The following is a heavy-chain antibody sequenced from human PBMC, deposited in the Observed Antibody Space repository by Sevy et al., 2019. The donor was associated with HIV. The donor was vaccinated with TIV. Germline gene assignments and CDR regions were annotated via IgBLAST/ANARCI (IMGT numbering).Heavy chain of an antibody. CDR2: MSSGTSYT. CDR3: ARDRRNYGGQYFDY. CDR1: GFTFSDYY. Sequence: GGSLRLPCAASGFTFSDYYMSWIRQAPGKGLEWVSYMSSGTSYTNYADSVKGRFTISRDNAKNSRYLQMNSLRAEDTAVYYCARDRRNYGGQYFDYWGQGTLVTVSS. J-gene: IGHJ4*02. V-gene: IGHV3-11*05. D-gene: IGHD1-7*01.